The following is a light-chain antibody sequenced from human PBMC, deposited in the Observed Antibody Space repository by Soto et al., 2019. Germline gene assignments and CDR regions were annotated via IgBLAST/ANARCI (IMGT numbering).Light chain of an antibody. CDR1: SSDVGGYNY. Sequence: QSVLTQPASVSGSPGQSITISCTGTSSDVGGYNYVSWYQQHPGKALKLMIYEVSNRPSGASNRVSGSKSGNTASLTISGLQAEDEADYYCISYTGISTGDVVGTGTKLTVL. V-gene: IGLV2-14*01. J-gene: IGLJ1*01. CDR3: ISYTGISTGDV. CDR2: EVS.